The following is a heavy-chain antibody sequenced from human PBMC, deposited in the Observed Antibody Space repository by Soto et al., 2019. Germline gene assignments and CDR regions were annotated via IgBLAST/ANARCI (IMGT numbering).Heavy chain of an antibody. CDR2: MNPNSGNT. CDR1: GYTFTSYD. Sequence: ASVKVSCKASGYTFTSYDINWVRQATGQGLEWMGWMNPNSGNTGHAQKFQGRVTMTRNTSISTVYMELSSLRSEDTAVYYCARVRLGAPTRYFDYWGQGTLVTVSS. CDR3: ARVRLGAPTRYFDY. D-gene: IGHD1-26*01. J-gene: IGHJ4*02. V-gene: IGHV1-8*02.